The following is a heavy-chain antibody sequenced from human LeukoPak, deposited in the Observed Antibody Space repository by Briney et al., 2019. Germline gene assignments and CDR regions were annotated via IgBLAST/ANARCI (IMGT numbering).Heavy chain of an antibody. D-gene: IGHD2-15*01. Sequence: PGRSLRLSCAASGFTFSSYAMHWVRQAPGKGLEWVAVISYDGSNKYYADSVKGRFTISRDNSKNTLYLQMNSLRAEDTAAYYCARGGPYTFTNEVALSGAFDIWGQGTMVTVSS. CDR3: ARGGPYTFTNEVALSGAFDI. J-gene: IGHJ3*02. CDR1: GFTFSSYA. V-gene: IGHV3-30-3*01. CDR2: ISYDGSNK.